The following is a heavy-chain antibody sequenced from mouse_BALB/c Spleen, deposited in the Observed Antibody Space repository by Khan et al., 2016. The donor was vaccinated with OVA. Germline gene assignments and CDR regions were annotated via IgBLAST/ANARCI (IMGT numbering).Heavy chain of an antibody. Sequence: EVELVESGGGLVQPGGSRKLSCAASGFTFSDYGMAWVRQAPGQGPEWVAFISNLAYSIYYADTVTGRFTISIVNVKNTLYLEMCSLRSEDTAMYYCASLYYGSSWAYWGQGTLVTVSA. J-gene: IGHJ3*01. CDR3: ASLYYGSSWAY. V-gene: IGHV5-15*02. CDR1: GFTFSDYG. D-gene: IGHD1-1*01. CDR2: ISNLAYSI.